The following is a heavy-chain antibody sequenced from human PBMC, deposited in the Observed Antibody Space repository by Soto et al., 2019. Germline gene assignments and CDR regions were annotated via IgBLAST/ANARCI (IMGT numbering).Heavy chain of an antibody. CDR1: GYTFTSYG. Sequence: QVQLVQSGAEVKKPGASVKVSCKASGYTFTSYGISWVRQAPGQGLEWMGWISAYNGNTNYAQKLQGRVTMTTDTSTSTAYMELRSLRSHDTAVYYCASDWRKQWLANSFDYWGQGTLVTVSS. CDR2: ISAYNGNT. CDR3: ASDWRKQWLANSFDY. J-gene: IGHJ4*02. D-gene: IGHD6-19*01. V-gene: IGHV1-18*01.